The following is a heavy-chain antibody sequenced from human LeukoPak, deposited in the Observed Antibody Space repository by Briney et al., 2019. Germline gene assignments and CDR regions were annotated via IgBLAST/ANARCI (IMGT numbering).Heavy chain of an antibody. J-gene: IGHJ4*02. D-gene: IGHD3-10*01. V-gene: IGHV4-34*01. CDR3: SRGQLFMGETFFYDTSSYSYFDS. Sequence: SETLSLTCAVNGDSFSGYYWSWIRQFPGKGLEWGGEIHHGGTTNFNPSLRSRVTISVDASKKEVSLKLSSVTAADTAVYYCSRGQLFMGETFFYDTSSYSYFDSWGQGTLVAVSS. CDR1: GDSFSGYY. CDR2: IHHGGTT.